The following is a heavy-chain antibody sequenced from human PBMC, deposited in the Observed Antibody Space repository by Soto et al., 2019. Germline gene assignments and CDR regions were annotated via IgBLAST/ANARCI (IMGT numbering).Heavy chain of an antibody. Sequence: SETLSLTCTVSGGSISSGCYYWSWIRQHPGKGLEWIGYIYYSGSTNYNPSLKSRVTISLDTSKNQLSLNLSSVTAADTAMYYCARALSTWYYFDYWGQGTLVTVSS. CDR3: ARALSTWYYFDY. CDR2: IYYSGST. J-gene: IGHJ4*02. CDR1: GGSISSGCYY. D-gene: IGHD6-13*01. V-gene: IGHV4-61*01.